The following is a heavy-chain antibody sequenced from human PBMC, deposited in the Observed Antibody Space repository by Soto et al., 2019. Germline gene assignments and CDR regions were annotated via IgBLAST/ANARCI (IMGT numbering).Heavy chain of an antibody. J-gene: IGHJ3*02. CDR1: GGSISSYY. CDR2: IYYSGST. V-gene: IGHV4-59*08. Sequence: ASETLSLTCTVSGGSISSYYWSWIRQPPGKGLEWIGYIYYSGSTNYNPSLKSRVTISVDTSKNQFSLKLSSVTAADTAVYYCARQFTYYYDRPDAFDSWGQGTTVTVSS. D-gene: IGHD3-22*01. CDR3: ARQFTYYYDRPDAFDS.